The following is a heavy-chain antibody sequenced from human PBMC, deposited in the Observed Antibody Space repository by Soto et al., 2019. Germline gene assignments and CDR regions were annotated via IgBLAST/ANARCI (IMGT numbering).Heavy chain of an antibody. CDR2: IDCDDDK. J-gene: IGHJ5*02. CDR1: GFTLTTTGMC. Sequence: GAGPTLVNPTQTLTLTCTFSGFTLTTTGMCVSWIRQPPGKALEWLVLIDCDDDKCYSTSLKTRLTIYKDTSKHRVNLTMTNIDTVHTDTYYCARTENYGPCTYRGGNWLDHWGPGTIVTDSA. CDR3: ARTENYGPCTYRGGNWLDH. D-gene: IGHD3-10*01. V-gene: IGHV2-70*01.